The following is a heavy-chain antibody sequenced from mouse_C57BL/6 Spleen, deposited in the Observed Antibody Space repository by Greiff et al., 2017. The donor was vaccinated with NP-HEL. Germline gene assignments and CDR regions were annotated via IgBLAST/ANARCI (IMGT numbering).Heavy chain of an antibody. V-gene: IGHV1-72*01. CDR1: GYTFTSYW. Sequence: VQLQQPGAELVKPGASVKLSCKASGYTFTSYWMHWVKQRPGRGLEWIGRIDPNSGGTKYNEKFKSKATLTVDKPSSTAYMPLSSLTSEDSAVYYCARSRDYGSSYWYFDVWGTGTTVTVSS. CDR3: ARSRDYGSSYWYFDV. J-gene: IGHJ1*03. D-gene: IGHD1-1*01. CDR2: IDPNSGGT.